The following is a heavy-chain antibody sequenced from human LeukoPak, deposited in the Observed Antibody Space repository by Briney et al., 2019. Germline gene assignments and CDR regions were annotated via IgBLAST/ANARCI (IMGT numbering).Heavy chain of an antibody. CDR3: ASMDWLQCRYYMDV. CDR2: ISTSSSYI. V-gene: IGHV3-21*01. D-gene: IGHD5-24*01. J-gene: IGHJ6*03. Sequence: GGSLRLSCAASGVTFGRYIMNELRQPPGKAREGGSWISTSSSYIYYADSVKGRFTSSRENAKTSLYLQMNSLRAEDTAVYYCASMDWLQCRYYMDVWGKGTRSPSP. CDR1: GVTFGRYI.